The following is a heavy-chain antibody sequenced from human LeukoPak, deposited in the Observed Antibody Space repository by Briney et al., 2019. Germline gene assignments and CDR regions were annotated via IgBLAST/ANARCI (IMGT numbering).Heavy chain of an antibody. Sequence: PGRSLRLSCEASEITFSSYAMHWVRQAPGKGLEWVAVISYDGNNKYYADSVKGRFTISRDNSKNTLYLQMNSLRAEDTAVYYCARGDCLACWELLPFDYWGQGTLVTVSS. D-gene: IGHD1-26*01. J-gene: IGHJ4*02. CDR2: ISYDGNNK. CDR3: ARGDCLACWELLPFDY. CDR1: EITFSSYA. V-gene: IGHV3-30-3*01.